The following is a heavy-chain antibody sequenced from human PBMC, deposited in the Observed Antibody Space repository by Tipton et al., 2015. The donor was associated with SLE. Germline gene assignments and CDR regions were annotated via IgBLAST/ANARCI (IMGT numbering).Heavy chain of an antibody. CDR3: AKDYNHDNADYN. J-gene: IGHJ4*02. D-gene: IGHD4-17*01. CDR2: IYYSGST. Sequence: LSLTCTVSGGSISSSSYYWGWIRQPPGKGLEWIGSIYYSGSTYYNPSLKSRVTISVDTSKNQFSLKLSSVTAADTAVYYCAKDYNHDNADYNWGQGTLVIVPS. V-gene: IGHV4-39*07. CDR1: GGSISSSSYY.